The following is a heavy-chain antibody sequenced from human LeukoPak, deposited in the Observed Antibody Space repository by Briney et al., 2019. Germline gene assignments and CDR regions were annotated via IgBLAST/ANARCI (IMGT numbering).Heavy chain of an antibody. J-gene: IGHJ4*02. Sequence: GGSVRLSCAASGFTFSSYSMNWVRQAPGKGLEWVANIKQDGSEKYYVDSVKGRFTISRDNAKNSLYLQMNSLRAEDTAVYYCARVWDIVVVPAASHFDYWGQGTLVTVSS. CDR1: GFTFSSYS. D-gene: IGHD2-2*01. V-gene: IGHV3-7*01. CDR2: IKQDGSEK. CDR3: ARVWDIVVVPAASHFDY.